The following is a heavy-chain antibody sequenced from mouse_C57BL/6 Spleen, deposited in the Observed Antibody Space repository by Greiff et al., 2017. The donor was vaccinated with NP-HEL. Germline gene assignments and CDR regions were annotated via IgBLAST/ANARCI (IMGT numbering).Heavy chain of an antibody. CDR3: ASQRDYYGSSYYFDY. Sequence: QVQLQQPGAELVKPGASVKLSCKASGYTFTSYWMHWVKQRPGQGLEWIGMIHPNSGSTNYNEKFKSKATLTVDKSSSTAYMQLSSLTSEDSAVYYCASQRDYYGSSYYFDYWGQGTTLTVSS. CDR2: IHPNSGST. J-gene: IGHJ2*01. CDR1: GYTFTSYW. V-gene: IGHV1-64*01. D-gene: IGHD1-1*01.